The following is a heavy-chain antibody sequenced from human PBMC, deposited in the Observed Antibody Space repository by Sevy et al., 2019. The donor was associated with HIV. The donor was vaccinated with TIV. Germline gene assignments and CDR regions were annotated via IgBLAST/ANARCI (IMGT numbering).Heavy chain of an antibody. V-gene: IGHV3-48*01. CDR2: ISDRSDTI. D-gene: IGHD2-15*01. J-gene: IGHJ4*02. CDR3: ARVRDRYCSGGSCYYGYFFDY. CDR1: GFIFSNYY. Sequence: GWSLRLSCAASGFIFSNYYMTWVRQAPGKGLEWVSYISDRSDTISYADSVKGRFTISRDNAKDALYLQMSSLRGEDTAVYYCARVRDRYCSGGSCYYGYFFDYWGQGTLVTVSS.